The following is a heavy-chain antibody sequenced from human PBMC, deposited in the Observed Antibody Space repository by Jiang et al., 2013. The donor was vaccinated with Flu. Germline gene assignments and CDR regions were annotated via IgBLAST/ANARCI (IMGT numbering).Heavy chain of an antibody. Sequence: RLSCAASGFTFSSYGMHWVRQAPGKGLEWVAVIWYDGSNKYYADSVKGRFTISRDNSKNTLYLQMNSLRAEDTAVYYCARDEFGFMITFGGVIGHAFDIWGQGTMVTVSS. J-gene: IGHJ3*02. CDR1: GFTFSSYG. CDR3: ARDEFGFMITFGGVIGHAFDI. CDR2: IWYDGSNK. V-gene: IGHV3-33*01. D-gene: IGHD3-16*02.